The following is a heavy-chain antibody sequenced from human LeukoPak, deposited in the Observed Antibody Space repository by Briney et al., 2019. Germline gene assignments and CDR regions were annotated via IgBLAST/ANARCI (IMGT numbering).Heavy chain of an antibody. V-gene: IGHV3-15*04. CDR3: TRGFCSSIRCYEGPSDF. CDR1: GFIFSKAW. Sequence: GGSLRLSCAASGFIFSKAWMSWVRQAPGKGLEWVGHIEPKIDGETTDYAAPVKGRFIISRDDSKNTLYLQMNNLKSEDTAVYYCTRGFCSSIRCYEGPSDFWGQGTVVTVSS. CDR2: IEPKIDGETT. D-gene: IGHD2-2*01. J-gene: IGHJ4*02.